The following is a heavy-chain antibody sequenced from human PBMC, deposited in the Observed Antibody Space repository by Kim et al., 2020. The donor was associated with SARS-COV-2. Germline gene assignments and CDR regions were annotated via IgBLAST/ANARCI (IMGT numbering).Heavy chain of an antibody. Sequence: SAYSVKSRFTISRDNSKNQLYLQMKSLRAGDTDVYYCARSYMVRDAFDIWGQGTMVTVSS. CDR3: ARSYMVRDAFDI. V-gene: IGHV3-30*01. D-gene: IGHD3-10*01. J-gene: IGHJ3*02.